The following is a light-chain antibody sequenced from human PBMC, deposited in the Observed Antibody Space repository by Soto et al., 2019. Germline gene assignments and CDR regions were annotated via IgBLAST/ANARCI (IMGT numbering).Light chain of an antibody. CDR1: SSGVGGYNS. J-gene: IGLJ1*01. V-gene: IGLV2-14*03. CDR3: SSFTSSMTNV. Sequence: QSALTQPASVSGSPGESITISCTGTSSGVGGYNSVSWYQHHPGKAPELILYDVGDRPSGVSYRFSGSKSGNTASLTISGLQAADEADYFCSSFTSSMTNVFGSGTKLTVL. CDR2: DVG.